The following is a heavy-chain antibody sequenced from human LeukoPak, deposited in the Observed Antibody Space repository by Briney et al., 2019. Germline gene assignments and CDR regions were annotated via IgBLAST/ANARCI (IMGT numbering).Heavy chain of an antibody. CDR3: ARGGGGSYYHLLDY. Sequence: GGSLRLSCAASGFTFSSYGMHWVRQAPGKGLEWVSSISSSSSYIYYADSVKGRFTISRDNAKNSLYLQMNSLRAEDTAVYYCARGGGGSYYHLLDYWGQGTLVTVSS. CDR1: GFTFSSYG. D-gene: IGHD1-26*01. CDR2: ISSSSSYI. J-gene: IGHJ4*02. V-gene: IGHV3-21*01.